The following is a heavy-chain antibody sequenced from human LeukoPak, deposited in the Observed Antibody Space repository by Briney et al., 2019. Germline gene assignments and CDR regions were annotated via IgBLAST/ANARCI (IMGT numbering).Heavy chain of an antibody. J-gene: IGHJ4*02. CDR2: IKQDGSQR. CDR1: GFTFSRYW. CDR3: ARESFAARWD. Sequence: GGSLRLSCAASGFTFSRYWMSWVRQAPGKGLEWVANIKQDGSQRSYVDSVKGRFTISRDNANNLLYLQMNSLRAEDTAVYYCARESFAARWDWGQGTLVTVSS. D-gene: IGHD6-6*01. V-gene: IGHV3-7*01.